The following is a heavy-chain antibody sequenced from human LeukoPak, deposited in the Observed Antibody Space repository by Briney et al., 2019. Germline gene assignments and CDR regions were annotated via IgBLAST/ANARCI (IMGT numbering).Heavy chain of an antibody. CDR1: GGSISSYY. D-gene: IGHD6-13*01. CDR2: IYYSGST. V-gene: IGHV4-59*08. CDR3: ARHSSFEQLVDY. J-gene: IGHJ4*02. Sequence: SETLSLTCTVSGGSISSYYWSWIRQPPGKGLEWIGYIYYSGSTNYNPSLKSRVTISVDTSKNQFSLKLSSVTAADTAVYYCARHSSFEQLVDYWGQGTLVTVSS.